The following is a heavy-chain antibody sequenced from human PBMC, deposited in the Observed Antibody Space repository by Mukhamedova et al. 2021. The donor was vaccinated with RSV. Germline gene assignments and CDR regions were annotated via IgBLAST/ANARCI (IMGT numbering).Heavy chain of an antibody. Sequence: SETTDYNPSLMSRVTISIDKSKNQFSLNVSSVTAAGTAVYYCARGDWGLRAFDAWGRGTMVIVSS. CDR3: ARGDWGLRAFDA. V-gene: IGHV4-4*02. D-gene: IGHD7-27*01. J-gene: IGHJ3*01. CDR2: SETT.